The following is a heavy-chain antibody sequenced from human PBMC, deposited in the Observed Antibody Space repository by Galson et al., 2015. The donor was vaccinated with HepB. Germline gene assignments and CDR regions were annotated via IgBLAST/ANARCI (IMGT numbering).Heavy chain of an antibody. Sequence: QSGAEVKKPGESLKISCKASGYSFTSHWIGWVRQMPGKGLEWMGVIYPGDSQTTFSPSFEGQVTMSVDRSITTAYLQWNSLKASDSAVYYCARSPLRFLDWLPYYDYYYMDVWGEGTTVTVSS. CDR2: IYPGDSQT. V-gene: IGHV5-51*01. D-gene: IGHD3-3*01. CDR3: ARSPLRFLDWLPYYDYYYMDV. J-gene: IGHJ6*03. CDR1: GYSFTSHW.